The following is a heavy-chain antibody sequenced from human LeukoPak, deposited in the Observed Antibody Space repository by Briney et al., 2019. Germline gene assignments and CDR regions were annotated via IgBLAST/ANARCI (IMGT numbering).Heavy chain of an antibody. J-gene: IGHJ4*02. CDR1: GGSISSSSYY. Sequence: PSETLSLTCTVSGGSISSSSYYWGWIRLPPWKGLEWIGNIYYSGSTYYKPSLKSRATISVDTSKNQFSLKLSSVSAADTAVYYCARDYGDYQFDHWGQGTLVTVSS. D-gene: IGHD4-17*01. V-gene: IGHV4-39*02. CDR2: IYYSGST. CDR3: ARDYGDYQFDH.